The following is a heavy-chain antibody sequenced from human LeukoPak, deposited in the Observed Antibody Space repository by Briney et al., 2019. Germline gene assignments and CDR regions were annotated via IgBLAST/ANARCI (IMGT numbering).Heavy chain of an antibody. Sequence: GESLKISCKASGYIFTNHWIGWVRQMPEKGLEWMGIIYPGDSDTRYSPSFQGQVTISADKSISTAYLQWSSLKASDTAMYYCARFPRWELLEDYWGQGTLVTVSS. CDR1: GYIFTNHW. CDR3: ARFPRWELLEDY. CDR2: IYPGDSDT. D-gene: IGHD1-26*01. J-gene: IGHJ4*02. V-gene: IGHV5-51*01.